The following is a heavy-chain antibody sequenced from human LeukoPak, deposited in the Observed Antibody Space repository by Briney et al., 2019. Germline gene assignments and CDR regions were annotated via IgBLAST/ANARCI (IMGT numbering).Heavy chain of an antibody. CDR2: IYSSGTT. J-gene: IGHJ4*02. D-gene: IGHD1-1*01. CDR3: PRDRNGDGGTYFSH. V-gene: IGHV4-4*07. CDR1: GGSFSGYY. Sequence: SETLSLTCAVYGGSFSGYYWSWIRQPAGKGLEWVGRIYSSGTTPSNPSLKSGVTMSGASPKKQCSLNLRPVTAADTDVYYCPRDRNGDGGTYFSHWGQGILVTVSS.